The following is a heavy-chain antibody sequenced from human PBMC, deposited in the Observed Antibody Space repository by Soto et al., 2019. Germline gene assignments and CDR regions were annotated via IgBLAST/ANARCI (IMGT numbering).Heavy chain of an antibody. CDR1: GGTFSSYA. J-gene: IGHJ1*01. D-gene: IGHD3-22*01. Sequence: SVKVSCKASGGTFSSYAISWVRQAPGQGLEWMGGIIPIFGTANYAQKFQGRVTMTTDTSTSTAYMELRSLRSDDTAVYYCARVGYYYDSSGYTKRGYFQHWGQGTLVTVSS. CDR2: IIPIFGTA. CDR3: ARVGYYYDSSGYTKRGYFQH. V-gene: IGHV1-69*05.